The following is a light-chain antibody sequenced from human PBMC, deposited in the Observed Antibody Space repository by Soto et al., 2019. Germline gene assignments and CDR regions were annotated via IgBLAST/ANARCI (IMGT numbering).Light chain of an antibody. J-gene: IGKJ2*01. Sequence: DIQLTQSPSFLSASVGDRVTITCRASQGISSYLAWYQQKPGKGPKLLIYAASTLQSGVPSTFGGSGSGTEFTLTISSLQPEDFATYYFQHHNSYPQSFGHGTKLDIK. CDR1: QGISSY. CDR2: AAS. CDR3: QHHNSYPQS. V-gene: IGKV1-9*01.